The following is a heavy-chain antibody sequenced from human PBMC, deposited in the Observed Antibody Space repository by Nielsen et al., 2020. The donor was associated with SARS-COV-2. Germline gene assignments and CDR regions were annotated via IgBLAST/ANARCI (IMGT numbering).Heavy chain of an antibody. D-gene: IGHD2-15*01. Sequence: GGSLRLSCEASGFTFNSYAMHWVRQAPGEGLEWVAVISFDGGTEYYADSVKGRFTISRDNSNNTLNLKMSSLRAEDTAIYYCARDREWKGIWYYFDKWGQGTLVTVSS. V-gene: IGHV3-30-3*01. J-gene: IGHJ4*02. CDR2: ISFDGGTE. CDR3: ARDREWKGIWYYFDK. CDR1: GFTFNSYA.